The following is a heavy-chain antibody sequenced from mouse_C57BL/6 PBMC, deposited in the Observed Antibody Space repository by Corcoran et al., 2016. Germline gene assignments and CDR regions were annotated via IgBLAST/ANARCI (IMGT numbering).Heavy chain of an antibody. V-gene: IGHV1-76*01. Sequence: QVQLKQSGAELVRPGASVKLSCKASGYTFTDYYINWVKQRPGQGLEWIARIYPGSGNTYYNEKFKGKATLTAEKSSSTAYMQLSSLTSEDSAVYFCARVNYGSSYGYFDVWGTGTTVTVSS. CDR3: ARVNYGSSYGYFDV. D-gene: IGHD1-1*01. J-gene: IGHJ1*03. CDR2: IYPGSGNT. CDR1: GYTFTDYY.